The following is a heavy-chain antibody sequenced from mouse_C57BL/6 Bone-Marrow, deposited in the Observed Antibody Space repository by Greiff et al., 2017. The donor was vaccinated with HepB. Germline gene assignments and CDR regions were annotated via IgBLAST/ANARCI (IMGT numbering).Heavy chain of an antibody. D-gene: IGHD4-1*01. CDR1: GYTFTDYN. V-gene: IGHV1-22*01. J-gene: IGHJ2*01. CDR2: INPNNGGT. CDR3: AKLGRFDY. Sequence: EVKLMESGPELVKPGASVKMSCKASGYTFTDYNMHWVKQSHGKSLEWIGYINPNNGGTSYNQKFKGKATLTVNKSSSTAYMELRSLTSEDSAVYYCAKLGRFDYWGQGTTLTVSS.